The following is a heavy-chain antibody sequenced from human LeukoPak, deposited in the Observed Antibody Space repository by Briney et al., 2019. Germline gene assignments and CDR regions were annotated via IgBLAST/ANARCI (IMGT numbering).Heavy chain of an antibody. V-gene: IGHV3-21*01. D-gene: IGHD3-10*01. CDR1: GFTFSSYS. J-gene: IGHJ4*02. Sequence: GGSLRLSCAASGFTFSSYSMNWVRQAPGNGLEWVSSISSSSSYIYYADSVKGRFTISRDNAKNSLYLQMNSLRAEDTAVYYCARGLWFGELFADYWGQGTLVTVSS. CDR2: ISSSSSYI. CDR3: ARGLWFGELFADY.